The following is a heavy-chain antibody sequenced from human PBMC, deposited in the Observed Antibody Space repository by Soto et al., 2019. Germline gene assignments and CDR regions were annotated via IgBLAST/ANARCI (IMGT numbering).Heavy chain of an antibody. V-gene: IGHV3-33*01. CDR3: ARGQAGQGDYGDY. CDR2: IWSDGSNK. J-gene: IGHJ4*02. D-gene: IGHD4-17*01. CDR1: GFTFSNYG. Sequence: ESGGGVVQPGRSLRLSCAASGFTFSNYGMHWVRQAPGKGLEWVAVIWSDGSNKVYVDSVKGRFTISRDNSKNTLYLQMDSLRGEDTAVYYCARGQAGQGDYGDYWGQGTLVTVSS.